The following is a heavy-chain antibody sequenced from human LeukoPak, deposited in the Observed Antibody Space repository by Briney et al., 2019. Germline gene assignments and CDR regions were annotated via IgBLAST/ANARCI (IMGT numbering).Heavy chain of an antibody. CDR2: IYHSGST. V-gene: IGHV4-38-2*02. CDR3: ARDRIYGSGSDHFDY. Sequence: PSETLSLTCTVSHYSIRSGYYWGWIRQPPGKGLEWIGSIYHSGSTYYNPSLKSRVTISVDTSKNQFSLKLNSVTAADTAVYYCARDRIYGSGSDHFDYWGQGTLVTVSS. J-gene: IGHJ4*02. CDR1: HYSIRSGYY. D-gene: IGHD3-10*01.